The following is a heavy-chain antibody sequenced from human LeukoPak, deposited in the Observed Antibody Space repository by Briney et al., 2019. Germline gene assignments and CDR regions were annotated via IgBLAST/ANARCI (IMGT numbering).Heavy chain of an antibody. CDR1: GGSISSGGYY. D-gene: IGHD1-26*01. J-gene: IGHJ4*02. CDR2: IYYSGST. Sequence: PSETLSLTCTVSGGSISSGGYYWSWIRQHPGKGLEWIGYIYYSGSTYYNPSLKSRVTISVDTSKNQFSLKLSSVTAADTAVYYCAREDSRSYYVYDYWGQGTLVTVSS. V-gene: IGHV4-31*03. CDR3: AREDSRSYYVYDY.